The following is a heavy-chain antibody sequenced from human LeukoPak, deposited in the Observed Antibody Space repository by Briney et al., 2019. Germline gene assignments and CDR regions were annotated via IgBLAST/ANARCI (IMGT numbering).Heavy chain of an antibody. CDR1: GFTFSGYA. J-gene: IGHJ4*02. D-gene: IGHD5-18*01. CDR3: AKDSSSIRGYSYGYRDY. CDR2: ISGSGGST. Sequence: GGSLRLSCAASGFTFSGYAMSWVRQAPGKGLEWVSAISGSGGSTYYADSVKGRFTISRDNSKNTLYLQINSLRAEDTAVYYCAKDSSSIRGYSYGYRDYWGQGTLVTVSS. V-gene: IGHV3-23*01.